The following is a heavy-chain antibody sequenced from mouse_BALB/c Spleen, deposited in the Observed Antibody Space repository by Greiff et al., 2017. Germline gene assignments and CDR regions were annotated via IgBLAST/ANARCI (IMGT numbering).Heavy chain of an antibody. J-gene: IGHJ3*01. D-gene: IGHD1-2*01. CDR3: APTTAGDWFAD. CDR1: GFHIKDTY. CDR2: IDPANGNT. V-gene: IGHV14-3*02. Sequence: VQLQQSGAELVKPGASVKLSCTASGFHIKDTYMHWVKQRPEQGLEWIGRIDPANGNTKYDPKFQGKATIPADTSSNTAYLQLSSLTSEDTAVYYCAPTTAGDWFADWGQGTLVTVSA.